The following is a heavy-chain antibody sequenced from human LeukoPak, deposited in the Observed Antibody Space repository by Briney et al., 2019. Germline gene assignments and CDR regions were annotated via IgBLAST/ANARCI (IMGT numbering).Heavy chain of an antibody. D-gene: IGHD2-15*01. J-gene: IGHJ2*01. Sequence: GGSLRLSCAASNFTFGVYAMSWVRQAPGKGLEWVAGISWSSGHMEYAESVKGRFTISRDNARNALYLQMDGLRRDDTALYYCVRSVVVVAATPTHFDLWGRGTQVIVSS. V-gene: IGHV3-20*04. CDR1: NFTFGVYA. CDR2: ISWSSGHM. CDR3: VRSVVVVAATPTHFDL.